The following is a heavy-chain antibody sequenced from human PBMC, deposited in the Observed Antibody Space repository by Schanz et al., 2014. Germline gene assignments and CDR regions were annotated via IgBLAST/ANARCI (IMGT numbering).Heavy chain of an antibody. V-gene: IGHV1-2*06. J-gene: IGHJ4*02. CDR2: INPNSGGT. Sequence: QVQLVQSGAEVKKPGASVKVSCKASGHPFTAYYMHWVRQAPGQGLEWMGRINPNSGGTNYAENFQGRVTMTRDTSISTAYMELSRLRSDDTAVYYCARSMIEVAAFDYWGQGTLVTVSS. D-gene: IGHD3-22*01. CDR1: GHPFTAYY. CDR3: ARSMIEVAAFDY.